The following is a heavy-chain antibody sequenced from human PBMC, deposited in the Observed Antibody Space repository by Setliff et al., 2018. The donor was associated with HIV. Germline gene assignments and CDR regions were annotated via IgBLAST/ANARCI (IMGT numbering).Heavy chain of an antibody. CDR1: GYSISRGYY. CDR2: IHQSGST. CDR3: ARDLGSAYSYAQGRFDP. J-gene: IGHJ5*02. V-gene: IGHV4-38-2*02. Sequence: PSETLSLTCSVSGYSISRGYYWGWIRQPPGKGLEWIGSIHQSGSTYYNSSLKSRVTMSVDTSKNTFSLKLSSVTAADTAVYYCARDLGSAYSYAQGRFDPWGQGTLVTVSS. D-gene: IGHD5-18*01.